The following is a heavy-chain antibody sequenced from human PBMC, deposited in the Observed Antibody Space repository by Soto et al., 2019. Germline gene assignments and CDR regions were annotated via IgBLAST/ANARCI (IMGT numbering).Heavy chain of an antibody. D-gene: IGHD3-22*01. CDR1: GGSFSGYY. CDR2: INHSGST. CDR3: ARGYYYDSSGYYYYYYGMDV. Sequence: SETLSLTYGVYGGSFSGYYWSWIRQPPGKGLEWIGEINHSGSTNYNPSLKSRVTISVDTSKNQFSLKLSSVTAADTAVYYCARGYYYDSSGYYYYYYGMDVLCQGTTVT. V-gene: IGHV4-34*01. J-gene: IGHJ6*02.